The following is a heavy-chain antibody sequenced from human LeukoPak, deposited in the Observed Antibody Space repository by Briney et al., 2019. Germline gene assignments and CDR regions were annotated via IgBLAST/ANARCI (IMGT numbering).Heavy chain of an antibody. CDR2: IYHSGST. V-gene: IGHV4-30-4*07. Sequence: SETLSLTCAVSGGSISSGGYSWSWIRQPPGKGLEWIGYIYHSGSTYYNPSLKSRVTISVDTSKNQLSLKLSSVTAADTAVYYCARLTGYSSESWFDPWGQGTLATVSS. CDR3: ARLTGYSSESWFDP. J-gene: IGHJ5*02. D-gene: IGHD3-9*01. CDR1: GGSISSGGYS.